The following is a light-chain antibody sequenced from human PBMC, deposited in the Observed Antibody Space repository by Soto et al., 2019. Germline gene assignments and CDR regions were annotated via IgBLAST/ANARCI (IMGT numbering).Light chain of an antibody. CDR1: QGVSSS. Sequence: IQLTQSPPSLSASVGYRVTITCRASQGVSSSLAWYHQQPGKAPKLLIYAATTLQSGVPSRFSGSGSGTDFTLTINSLQPEDFATYYCQQLHSYPFTFGQGTRLEI. V-gene: IGKV1-9*01. CDR2: AAT. J-gene: IGKJ5*01. CDR3: QQLHSYPFT.